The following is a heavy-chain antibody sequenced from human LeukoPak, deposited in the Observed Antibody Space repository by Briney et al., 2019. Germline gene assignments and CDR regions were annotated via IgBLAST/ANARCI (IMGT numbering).Heavy chain of an antibody. J-gene: IGHJ3*02. CDR2: IYPGDSDT. CDR1: GNSFTSYW. D-gene: IGHD3-10*01. CDR3: ARPYTYYSSSDAFDI. Sequence: GESLKISCKGSGNSFTSYWIGWVRQMPGKGLEWMGIIYPGDSDTRYSPSFQGQVTISADKSISTAYLQWSSLKASDTAMYYCARPYTYYSSSDAFDIWGQGTMVTVSS. V-gene: IGHV5-51*01.